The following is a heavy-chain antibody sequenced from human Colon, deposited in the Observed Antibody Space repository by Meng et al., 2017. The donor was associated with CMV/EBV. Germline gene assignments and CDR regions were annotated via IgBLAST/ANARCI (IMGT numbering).Heavy chain of an antibody. CDR3: ARSITIAAAPDY. CDR2: MNPNSGNT. D-gene: IGHD6-13*01. J-gene: IGHJ4*02. Sequence: ASVKVSCKASGYTFTSYDINWVRQATGQGLEWMGWMNPNSGNTGYAQKFQGRVTITRNTSISTAYMELSSLRSEDTAVFYCARSITIAAAPDYWGRGTLVTVSS. CDR1: GYTFTSYD. V-gene: IGHV1-8*03.